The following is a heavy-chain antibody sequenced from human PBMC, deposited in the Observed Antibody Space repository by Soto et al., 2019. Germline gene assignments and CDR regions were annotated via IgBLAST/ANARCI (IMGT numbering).Heavy chain of an antibody. V-gene: IGHV4-39*01. CDR3: ARQTYYDFWSGYYGGWYFDL. J-gene: IGHJ2*01. CDR1: SGSISSDIYY. CDR2: IYYSGST. Sequence: PSETLSLTCTVSSGSISSDIYYWVWIRQPPGKGLEWIGSIYYSGSTYYNPSLKSRVTISVDTSKNQFSLKLRSVTAADTAVYYCARQTYYDFWSGYYGGWYFDLWGRGALVTVSS. D-gene: IGHD3-3*01.